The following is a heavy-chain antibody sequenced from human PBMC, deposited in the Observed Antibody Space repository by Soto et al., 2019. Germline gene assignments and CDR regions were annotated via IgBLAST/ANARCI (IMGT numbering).Heavy chain of an antibody. D-gene: IGHD3-3*02. CDR3: ARTIFGLVISSYYYYMDV. J-gene: IGHJ6*03. CDR1: GGSISNYY. CDR2: IFYSGST. Sequence: SETLSLTCTVSGGSISNYYWSWVRQPPGKGPEWIGYIFYSGSTNYNPSLKSRVTISVETSKNQFSLRLSSVTAADTAVYYCARTIFGLVISSYYYYMDVWGKGTTVTVSS. V-gene: IGHV4-59*01.